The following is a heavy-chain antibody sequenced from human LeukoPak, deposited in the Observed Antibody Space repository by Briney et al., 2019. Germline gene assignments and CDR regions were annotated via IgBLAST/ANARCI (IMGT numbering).Heavy chain of an antibody. CDR3: ARALTTLTYEGY. Sequence: GGSLRLFCAASGFTFDDYTMHWVRQAPGKGLEWVSGISWNSDRIGYADSVKGRFTVSRDSAKDSLYLQMNSLRAEDTAVYYCARALTTLTYEGYWGQGTLVTVSS. CDR1: GFTFDDYT. CDR2: ISWNSDRI. D-gene: IGHD1-1*01. V-gene: IGHV3-9*01. J-gene: IGHJ4*02.